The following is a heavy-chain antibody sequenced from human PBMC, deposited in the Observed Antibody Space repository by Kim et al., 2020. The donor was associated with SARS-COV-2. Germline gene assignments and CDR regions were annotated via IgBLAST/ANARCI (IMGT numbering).Heavy chain of an antibody. CDR2: IYYSGST. J-gene: IGHJ4*02. D-gene: IGHD6-13*01. V-gene: IGHV4-39*01. Sequence: SETLSLTCTVSGGSISSSSYYWGWIRQPPGKGLEWIGSIYYSGSTYYNPSLKSRVTISVDTSKNQFSLKLSSVTAADTAVYYCASHLSSWPHPAYYFDYWGQGTLVTVSS. CDR3: ASHLSSWPHPAYYFDY. CDR1: GGSISSSSYY.